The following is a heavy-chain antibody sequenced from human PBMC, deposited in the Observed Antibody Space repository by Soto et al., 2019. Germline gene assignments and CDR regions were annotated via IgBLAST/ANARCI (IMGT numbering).Heavy chain of an antibody. CDR1: GFTFSSYA. D-gene: IGHD2-2*01. V-gene: IGHV3-23*01. CDR3: AKDPAGYCSSTSCFKDYFDY. Sequence: RRLSCAASGFTFSSYAMSWVRQAPGKGLEWVSAISGSGGSTYYADSVKGRFTISRDNSKNTLYLQMNSLRAEDTAVYYCAKDPAGYCSSTSCFKDYFDYWGQGTMVTVYS. CDR2: ISGSGGST. J-gene: IGHJ4*02.